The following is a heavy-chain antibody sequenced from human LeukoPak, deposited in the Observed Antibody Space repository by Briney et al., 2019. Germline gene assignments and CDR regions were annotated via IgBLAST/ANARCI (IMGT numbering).Heavy chain of an antibody. V-gene: IGHV1-18*04. J-gene: IGHJ6*03. CDR3: ARLGDIVVIGYYYYYMDV. CDR2: ISAYNGNT. Sequence: ASVKVSCKASGYTFTGYYMHWVRQAPGQGLEWMGWISAYNGNTNYAQKFQGRVTMTTDTSTSTAYMELRSLRSDDTAVYYCARLGDIVVIGYYYYYMDVWGKGTTVTISS. D-gene: IGHD2-15*01. CDR1: GYTFTGYY.